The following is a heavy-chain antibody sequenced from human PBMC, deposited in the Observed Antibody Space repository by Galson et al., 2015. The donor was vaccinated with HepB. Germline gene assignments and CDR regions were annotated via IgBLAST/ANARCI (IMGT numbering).Heavy chain of an antibody. J-gene: IGHJ5*02. CDR1: GYTFTSYD. D-gene: IGHD3-3*01. CDR3: ARGRTIFGTGNWFDP. Sequence: SVKVSCKASGYTFTSYDINWVRQATGQGLEWMGWMNPNSGNTGYAQKFQGRVTMTRNTSISTAYMELSSLRSEDTAVYYCARGRTIFGTGNWFDPWGQGTPVTVSS. V-gene: IGHV1-8*01. CDR2: MNPNSGNT.